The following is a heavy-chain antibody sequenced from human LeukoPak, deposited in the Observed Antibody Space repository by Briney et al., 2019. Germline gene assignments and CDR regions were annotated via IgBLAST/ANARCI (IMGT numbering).Heavy chain of an antibody. Sequence: ASVKVSCKASGYTFTGYYMHWVRQAPGQGLEWMGWINPNSGGTNYAQKFQGRVTMTRDTSISTAYMELSRLRSDDTAVYYCARPLYDSSGYSAFDIWGQGTMATVSS. D-gene: IGHD3-22*01. CDR3: ARPLYDSSGYSAFDI. CDR2: INPNSGGT. V-gene: IGHV1-2*02. J-gene: IGHJ3*02. CDR1: GYTFTGYY.